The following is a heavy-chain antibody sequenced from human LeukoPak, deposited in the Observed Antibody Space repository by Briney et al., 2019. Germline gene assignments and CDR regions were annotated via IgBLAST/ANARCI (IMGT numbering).Heavy chain of an antibody. V-gene: IGHV3-21*01. CDR1: GFTFSTYS. J-gene: IGHJ5*02. D-gene: IGHD3-3*01. Sequence: GGSLRLSCAASGFTFSTYSMNWVRQAPGKGLEWVSSISSSSIYICYADSVKGRFTISRDNAKNSLYLQMNSLRAEDTAVYYCAPFITIFDFDPWGQGTLVTVSS. CDR3: APFITIFDFDP. CDR2: ISSSSIYI.